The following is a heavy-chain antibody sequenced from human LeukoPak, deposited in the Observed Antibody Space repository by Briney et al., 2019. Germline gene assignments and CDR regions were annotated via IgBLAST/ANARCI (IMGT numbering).Heavy chain of an antibody. CDR3: ARVSGSYRDAFDI. CDR2: IKQDGSEK. Sequence: GGSLRLSCAASGFTFRSDWMSWGRGAPGRGLEWVANIKQDGSEKYYVDSVKGRFTISRDNAKNSLYLQMNTLRAEDTAVYYCARVSGSYRDAFDIWGQGTMVTVSS. V-gene: IGHV3-7*01. D-gene: IGHD1-26*01. CDR1: GFTFRSDW. J-gene: IGHJ3*02.